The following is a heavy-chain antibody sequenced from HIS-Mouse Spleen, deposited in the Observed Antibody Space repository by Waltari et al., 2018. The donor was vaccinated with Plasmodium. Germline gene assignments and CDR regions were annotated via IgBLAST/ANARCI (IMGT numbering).Heavy chain of an antibody. D-gene: IGHD7-27*01. V-gene: IGHV6-1*01. CDR1: GDSSSRTIAA. J-gene: IGHJ3*02. CDR3: ARDWGLGILAFDI. CDR2: TYYRSKWYN. Sequence: QVQLPQSGPGLVKPSQTLSLTCAIYGDSSSRTIAAWNWLRQAPARGLAWLGSTYYRSKWYNDYAVSGKSRITINPDTSKNQFSLQLNSVTPEDTAVYYCARDWGLGILAFDIWGQGTMVTVSS.